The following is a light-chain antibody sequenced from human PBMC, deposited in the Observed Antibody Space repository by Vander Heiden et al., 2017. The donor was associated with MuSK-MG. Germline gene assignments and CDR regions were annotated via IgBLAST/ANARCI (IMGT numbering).Light chain of an antibody. CDR2: DAS. Sequence: VSTLSPGTLSLSPGEGATRSCRGRKCVSLDSLACSPQKPGQAPRLLIYDASKRATGIPDRLSGSGSGTDFTLTISRLKAEDVAVYHCQQDGPSPLTFGGGTKVEIK. J-gene: IGKJ4*01. V-gene: IGKV3-20*01. CDR3: QQDGPSPLT. CDR1: KCVSLDS.